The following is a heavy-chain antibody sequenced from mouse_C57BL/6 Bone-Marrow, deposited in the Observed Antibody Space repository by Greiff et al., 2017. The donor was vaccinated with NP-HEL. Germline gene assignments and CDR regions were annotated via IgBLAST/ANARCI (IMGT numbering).Heavy chain of an antibody. D-gene: IGHD2-3*01. J-gene: IGHJ1*03. CDR2: ITHSGET. CDR1: GFPITSGYY. CDR3: AGDYDGYWYWDV. Sequence: VLLVESGPGLVKPSQSLILTCSITGFPITSGYYWIWIRQSPGKPLEWMGYITHSGETFYNPSLQSPISITAETSKNQSFLQLNSVTTEDTDMDDCAGDYDGYWYWDVWGTGTTVTVSS. V-gene: IGHV12-3*01.